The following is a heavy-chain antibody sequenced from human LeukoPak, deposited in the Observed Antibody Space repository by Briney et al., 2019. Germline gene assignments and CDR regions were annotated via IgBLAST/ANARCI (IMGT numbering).Heavy chain of an antibody. V-gene: IGHV3-7*01. J-gene: IGHJ3*02. D-gene: IGHD6-13*01. CDR3: ARVHCDSTWSNYPFDI. CDR1: GFTFSTYW. CDR2: IKQDGSET. Sequence: GGSLRLSCVASGFTFSTYWMSWVRQAPGKGLEWVANIKQDGSETLYVDSVKGRFTISRDNAKNSLYLQMSTLRAEDTAVYYCARVHCDSTWSNYPFDIWGQGTMVTVSS.